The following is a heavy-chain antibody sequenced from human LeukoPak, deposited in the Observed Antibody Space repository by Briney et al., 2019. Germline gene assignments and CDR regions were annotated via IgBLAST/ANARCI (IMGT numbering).Heavy chain of an antibody. D-gene: IGHD5-18*01. Sequence: PSGTLSLTCAVSGGSISSSNWWGWVRPPPGRGLEGTGEIYHSGCTNYNPSLKSRVTISVDKSKNQFSLKLRAVTAADTAVYYCARGTDTAIVRGIGNWFDPWGQGTLVTVSS. V-gene: IGHV4-4*02. J-gene: IGHJ5*02. CDR2: IYHSGCT. CDR3: ARGTDTAIVRGIGNWFDP. CDR1: GGSISSSNW.